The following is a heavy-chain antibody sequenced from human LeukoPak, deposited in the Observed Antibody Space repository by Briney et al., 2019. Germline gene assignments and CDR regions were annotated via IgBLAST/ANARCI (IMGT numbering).Heavy chain of an antibody. CDR3: AKENNYDFWSGYLFDY. CDR1: GFTFSSYG. V-gene: IGHV3-30*18. J-gene: IGHJ4*02. Sequence: GGSLRLSCAASGFTFSSYGMHWVRQAPGKGLEWVAVISYDGSIKYYADSVKGRFTISRDNSKNTLYLQMNSLRAEDTAVYYCAKENNYDFWSGYLFDYWGQGTLVTVSS. D-gene: IGHD3-3*01. CDR2: ISYDGSIK.